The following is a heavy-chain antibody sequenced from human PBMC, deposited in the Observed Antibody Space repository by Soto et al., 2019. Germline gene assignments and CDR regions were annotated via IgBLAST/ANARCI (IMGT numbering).Heavy chain of an antibody. V-gene: IGHV4-59*01. CDR1: GGSINSYY. J-gene: IGHJ4*02. CDR2: IYYNGNT. CDR3: ARVWVDTTMITK. D-gene: IGHD5-18*01. Sequence: PLETLSLTCSVSGGSINSYYWSWIRQPPGKGLEWIGYIYYNGNTNYNPSLKSRVTISVDTSKNQFSLKLSSVTAADTAVYYCARVWVDTTMITKWGQGTLVTVSS.